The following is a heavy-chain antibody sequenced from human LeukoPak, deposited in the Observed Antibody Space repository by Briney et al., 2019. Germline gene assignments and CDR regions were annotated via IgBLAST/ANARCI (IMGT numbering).Heavy chain of an antibody. CDR1: GFTFSSYE. D-gene: IGHD2-2*01. CDR3: ARDRASWLDY. Sequence: SGGSLRLSCAASGFTFSSYEMNWVRQAPGKGLEWVAYISSSGSTIYYADSVKGRFTISRDNAKNSLYLQMNSLRAEDTAVYYCARDRASWLDYWGQGTLVPVSS. J-gene: IGHJ4*02. V-gene: IGHV3-48*03. CDR2: ISSSGSTI.